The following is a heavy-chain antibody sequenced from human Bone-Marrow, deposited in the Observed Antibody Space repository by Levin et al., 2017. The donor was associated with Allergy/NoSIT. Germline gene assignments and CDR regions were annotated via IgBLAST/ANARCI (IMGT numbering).Heavy chain of an antibody. Sequence: PGESLKISCKTSGFNFNLYGIIWVRQAPGQGLEWMGWISGHNGKTDYAQKFQGRVSMTTDTSTSTAYMELRNLRSDDTAMFYCARVFYFDSSGYYDPWGQGTLVPVSS. V-gene: IGHV1-18*01. J-gene: IGHJ5*02. CDR2: ISGHNGKT. CDR1: GFNFNLYG. CDR3: ARVFYFDSSGYYDP. D-gene: IGHD3-22*01.